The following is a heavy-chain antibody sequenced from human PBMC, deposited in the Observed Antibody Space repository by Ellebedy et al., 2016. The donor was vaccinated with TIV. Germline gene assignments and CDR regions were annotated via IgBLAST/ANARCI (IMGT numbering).Heavy chain of an antibody. CDR2: IDFSGTGT. CDR3: ARDGSEWSRDH. J-gene: IGHJ4*02. V-gene: IGHV3-21*06. D-gene: IGHD3-3*01. CDR1: GFTFSIAG. Sequence: GESLKISCGASGFTFSIAGMTWVRQAPGKGLEWVATIDFSGTGTYYADSVKGRFIISRDNTKNLVFLQMNGLGVEDTAVYYCARDGSEWSRDHWGQGTLVTVSS.